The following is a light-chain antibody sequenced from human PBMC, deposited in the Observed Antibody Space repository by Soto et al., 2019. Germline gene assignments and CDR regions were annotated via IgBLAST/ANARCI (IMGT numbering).Light chain of an antibody. CDR3: QQRSNGPQVS. CDR1: QSVGRS. J-gene: IGKJ5*01. V-gene: IGKV3-11*01. CDR2: DAS. Sequence: EIVLTQSPATLSLSPWEGATLSCRASQSVGRSLAWYQQRPGQAPRLLIYDASNRATGISARFSGSGYGTEFTLTISSLELVEFAFYYCQQRSNGPQVSVGQGTRLANK.